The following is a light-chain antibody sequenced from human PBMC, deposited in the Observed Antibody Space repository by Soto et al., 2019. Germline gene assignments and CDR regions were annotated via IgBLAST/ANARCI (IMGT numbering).Light chain of an antibody. V-gene: IGLV1-47*01. J-gene: IGLJ7*01. CDR3: AAWDDSVRGPV. CDR2: RNN. CDR1: SSNIGSHY. Sequence: QSVLTQPPSASGTPGQRVTISCSGSSSNIGSHYVYWYQQLPGTAPKLLIYRNNQRPSGVPDRFSGSKSGTSASLAISGLRSEDEADYYCAAWDDSVRGPVFGGGTQLPVL.